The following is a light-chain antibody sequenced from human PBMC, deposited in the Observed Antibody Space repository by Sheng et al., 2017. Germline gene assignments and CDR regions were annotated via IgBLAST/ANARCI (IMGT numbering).Light chain of an antibody. CDR2: RNS. J-gene: IGLJ3*02. V-gene: IGLV1-47*01. CDR3: ATWDDRLNGWV. CDR1: SSNIGDNY. Sequence: QSVLTQPPSASGTPGQRVTISCSGSSSNIGDNYVYWYQQVPEAAPKLLIYRNSRRPSGVPDRFSGSKSDTSASLAISGLRSEDEAHYYCATWDDRLNGWVFGGGTKLTV.